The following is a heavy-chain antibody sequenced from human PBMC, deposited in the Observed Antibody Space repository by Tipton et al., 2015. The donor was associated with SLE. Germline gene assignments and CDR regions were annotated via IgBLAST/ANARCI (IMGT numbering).Heavy chain of an antibody. CDR3: ARGRMTRYGFDI. Sequence: QSGPEVKKAGASMKVSCKASGYTFSNYGISWVRQAPGQGLEWMGWISTYNGNTNSAQKLQGRVPMTTDTSTSTAYMELRSLRSDDTAVYYCARGRMTRYGFDIWGQGTMVTVSS. V-gene: IGHV1-18*01. CDR1: GYTFSNYG. J-gene: IGHJ3*02. D-gene: IGHD2-21*02. CDR2: ISTYNGNT.